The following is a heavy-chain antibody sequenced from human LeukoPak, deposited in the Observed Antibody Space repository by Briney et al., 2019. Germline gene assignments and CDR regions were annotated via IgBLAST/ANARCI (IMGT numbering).Heavy chain of an antibody. CDR3: AREDTGGLDY. CDR2: IYHSGST. V-gene: IGHV4-30-2*01. D-gene: IGHD2-8*02. J-gene: IGHJ4*02. Sequence: SQTLSLTCAVSGGSISSGGYSWSWIRQPPGKGLEWIGYIYHSGSTYYNPSLKSRVTISVDTSNNQFSLKLNSVTTADTAVYYCAREDTGGLDYWGQGILVTVSP. CDR1: GGSISSGGYS.